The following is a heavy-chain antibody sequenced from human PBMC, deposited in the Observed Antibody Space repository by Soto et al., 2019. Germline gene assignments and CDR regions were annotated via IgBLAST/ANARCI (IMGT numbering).Heavy chain of an antibody. Sequence: SETLSLTCTVSGGSISSSSYYWGWIRQPPGKGLEWIGSIYYSGSTYYNPSLKSRVTISVDTSKNQFSLKLSSVTAADTAVYYCARLSTAMGNFDYWGQGTLVTVSS. V-gene: IGHV4-39*01. CDR1: GGSISSSSYY. CDR3: ARLSTAMGNFDY. J-gene: IGHJ4*02. D-gene: IGHD5-18*01. CDR2: IYYSGST.